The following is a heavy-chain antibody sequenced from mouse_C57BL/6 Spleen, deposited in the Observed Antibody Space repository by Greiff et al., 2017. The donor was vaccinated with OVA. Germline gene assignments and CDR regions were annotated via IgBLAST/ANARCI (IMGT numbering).Heavy chain of an antibody. J-gene: IGHJ1*03. V-gene: IGHV3-6*01. CDR2: ISYDGSN. Sequence: EVQRVESGPGLVKPSQSLSLTCSVPGYSITSGYYWNWIRQFPGNKLEWMGYISYDGSNNYNPSLKNRISITRDTSKNQFFLKLNSVTTEDTATYYCARAYFDVWGTGTTVTVSS. CDR3: ARAYFDV. CDR1: GYSITSGYY.